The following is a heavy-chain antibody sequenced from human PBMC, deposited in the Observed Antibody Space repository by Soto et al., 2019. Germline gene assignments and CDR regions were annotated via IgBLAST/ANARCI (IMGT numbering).Heavy chain of an antibody. CDR3: ARAGVQYSSSLLYWFDP. D-gene: IGHD6-6*01. V-gene: IGHV1-3*01. J-gene: IGHJ5*02. Sequence: QVQLVQSGAEVKKPGASVKVSCKASGYTFTSYAMHWVRQAPGQRLEWMGWINAGNGNTKYAQQFQGRVTITRDTSATTAYIELSSLRSEDTALYYCARAGVQYSSSLLYWFDPWGQGTLVTVSS. CDR1: GYTFTSYA. CDR2: INAGNGNT.